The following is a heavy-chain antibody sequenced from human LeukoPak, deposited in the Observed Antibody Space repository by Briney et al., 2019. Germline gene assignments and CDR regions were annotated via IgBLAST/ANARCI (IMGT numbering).Heavy chain of an antibody. Sequence: GSLRLSCAASGFTFGSYAMHWVRQAPGKGLEWVAVISSDGSDKYYADSVKGRFTMSRDNSRNTLYLQMNSLRVEDTAIYYCARDVDYGTPLDYWGQGTLVTVSS. CDR1: GFTFGSYA. CDR2: ISSDGSDK. J-gene: IGHJ4*02. D-gene: IGHD4-17*01. CDR3: ARDVDYGTPLDY. V-gene: IGHV3-30*03.